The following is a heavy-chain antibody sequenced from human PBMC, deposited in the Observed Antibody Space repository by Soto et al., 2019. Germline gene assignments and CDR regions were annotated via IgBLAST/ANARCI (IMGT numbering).Heavy chain of an antibody. CDR3: AKGRGGSGSLTPRVDF. CDR2: IGGGGDTT. V-gene: IGHV3-23*01. D-gene: IGHD3-10*01. J-gene: IGHJ4*02. CDR1: GFTFNNYA. Sequence: EVQLLESGGGLVQPGGSLRLSCAASGFTFNNYATTWVRQAPGKGLEWVSAIGGGGDTTSYADSVKGRFTVSRDGSKNTLYLQMSSLRAEDTALYYCAKGRGGSGSLTPRVDFWGQGTLVTVSS.